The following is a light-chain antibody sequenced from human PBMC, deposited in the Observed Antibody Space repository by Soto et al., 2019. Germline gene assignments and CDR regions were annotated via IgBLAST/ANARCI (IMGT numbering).Light chain of an antibody. J-gene: IGKJ2*01. CDR2: GAS. CDR3: QQYHNGYT. V-gene: IGKV3-15*01. CDR1: QSVSNS. Sequence: EIVMTQSPATLSVSPGERATLSCRASQSVSNSVAWYQQRPGQAPTLLIFGASTRALDIPARFTGTGSGTEFTLTISSLQSDGFDVYYCQQYHNGYTFGQGTKLEIK.